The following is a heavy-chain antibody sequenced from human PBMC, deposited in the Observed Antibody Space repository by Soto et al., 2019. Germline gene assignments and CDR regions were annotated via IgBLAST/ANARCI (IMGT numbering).Heavy chain of an antibody. CDR1: GFTFSRYG. J-gene: IGHJ4*02. CDR2: ISYDGSNK. D-gene: IGHD6-19*01. V-gene: IGHV3-30*18. Sequence: GGSLRLSCAASGFTFSRYGMHWVRQAPGKGLEWVAVISYDGSNKYYADSVKGRFTISRDNSKNTLYLQMNSLRAEDTAVYYCAKDASGWYGKIGYWGQGTLVTVSS. CDR3: AKDASGWYGKIGY.